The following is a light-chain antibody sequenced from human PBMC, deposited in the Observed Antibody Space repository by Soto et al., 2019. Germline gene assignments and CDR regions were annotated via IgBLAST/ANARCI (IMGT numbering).Light chain of an antibody. J-gene: IGKJ5*01. CDR1: QSISNY. CDR3: QQSYSSPIT. V-gene: IGKV1-39*01. Sequence: DIQMTQSPSSLSASVGDRVTTTCRASQSISNYLNWYQQKPGKAPKILIYAASSLQSGVPSRFSGSGSGTDFTLTISSLQPEDFATYYCQQSYSSPITFGQGTRLEIK. CDR2: AAS.